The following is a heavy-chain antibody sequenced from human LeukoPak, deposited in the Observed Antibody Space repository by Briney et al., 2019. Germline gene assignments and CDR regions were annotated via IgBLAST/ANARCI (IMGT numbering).Heavy chain of an antibody. CDR1: GFTFSNYA. V-gene: IGHV3-23*01. Sequence: GGSLRLSCAASGFTFSNYAMSWVRQAPGKGLEWVSAISGSGVSTYYADSVKGRFTISRDNSKNTLFLQMNSLRAEDTAVYYCARVVAVVGTYYYYYMDVWGKGTTVTVSS. D-gene: IGHD6-19*01. J-gene: IGHJ6*03. CDR2: ISGSGVST. CDR3: ARVVAVVGTYYYYYMDV.